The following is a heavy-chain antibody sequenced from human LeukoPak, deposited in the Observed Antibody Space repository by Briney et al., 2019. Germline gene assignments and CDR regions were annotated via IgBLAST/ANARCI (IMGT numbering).Heavy chain of an antibody. CDR2: IYYSGIT. D-gene: IGHD3-16*01. V-gene: IGHV4-39*07. Sequence: SETLSLTCTVSGGSISSGFYYWAWIRQPPGKGLEWIGSIYYSGITYYNPSFKSPVTISIDTAKNQFSPKLSSVSAADTAVYYCARHRGLRLGGFYIDDWGQGILVTVSS. CDR1: GGSISSGFYY. J-gene: IGHJ4*02. CDR3: ARHRGLRLGGFYIDD.